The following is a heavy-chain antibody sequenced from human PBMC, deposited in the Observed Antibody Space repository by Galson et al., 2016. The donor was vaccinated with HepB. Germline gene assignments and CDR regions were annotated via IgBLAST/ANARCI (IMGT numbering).Heavy chain of an antibody. CDR1: GFTFSTYT. Sequence: SLRLSCAASGFTFSTYTLNWVRQAPGKGLEWVSSIKNSNSDVYYEDSVKGRFTISRDNAENSLYLQMDSLTAEDTAMYYCARARIAALGTGAFDMWGHGTMVTVSS. V-gene: IGHV3-21*01. J-gene: IGHJ3*02. D-gene: IGHD6-13*01. CDR2: IKNSNSDV. CDR3: ARARIAALGTGAFDM.